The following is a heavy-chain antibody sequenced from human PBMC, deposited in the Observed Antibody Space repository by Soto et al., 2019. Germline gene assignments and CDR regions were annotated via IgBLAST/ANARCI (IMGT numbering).Heavy chain of an antibody. D-gene: IGHD3-16*01. CDR1: DGSFIGYY. J-gene: IGHJ4*02. Sequence: PSETSSLTCAVSDGSFIGYYWTWIRMFPGTGLEWIGEINHSGSTNYNPSLKSRVTISVDRSKNQFSLKLSSVTAAGTAVYYCARGQTFHWGKGTLVT. CDR2: INHSGST. V-gene: IGHV4-34*01. CDR3: ARGQTFH.